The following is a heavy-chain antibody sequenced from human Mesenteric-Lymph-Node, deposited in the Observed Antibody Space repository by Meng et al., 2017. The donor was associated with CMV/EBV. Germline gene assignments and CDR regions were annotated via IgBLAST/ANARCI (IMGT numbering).Heavy chain of an antibody. Sequence: GGSLRLSCAAAGITFSSYGMNWVRQAPGKGLEWVSSITGSGENTYYADSVKGRFTISRDNSKNTLYLQMNSLRAEDTAVYYCARSIFTGFNSYYYGMDVWGQGTTVTVSS. CDR3: ARSIFTGFNSYYYGMDV. V-gene: IGHV3-23*01. CDR2: ITGSGENT. CDR1: GITFSSYG. J-gene: IGHJ6*02. D-gene: IGHD2-21*01.